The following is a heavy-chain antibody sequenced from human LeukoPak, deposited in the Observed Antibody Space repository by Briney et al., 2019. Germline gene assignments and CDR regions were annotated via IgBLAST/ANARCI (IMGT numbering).Heavy chain of an antibody. CDR1: GFTFSDYS. CDR3: ARTMTTVTPPDY. CDR2: ISSSSSYI. Sequence: PGGSLRLSCAASGFTFSDYSMNWVRQAPGKGLEWVSSISSSSSYIYYADSVKGRFTISRDNAKNSLYLQMNSLRAEDTAVYYCARTMTTVTPPDYWGQGTLVTVSS. J-gene: IGHJ4*02. V-gene: IGHV3-21*01. D-gene: IGHD4-11*01.